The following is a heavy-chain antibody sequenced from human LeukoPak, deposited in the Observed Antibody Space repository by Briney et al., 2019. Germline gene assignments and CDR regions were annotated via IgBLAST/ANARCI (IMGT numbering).Heavy chain of an antibody. CDR1: GGSISSSSYY. CDR3: ARDHHDSYYMDV. J-gene: IGHJ6*03. V-gene: IGHV4-39*07. CDR2: IYYSGST. Sequence: SETLSLTCTVSGGSISSSSYYWGWIRQPPGKGLEWIGSIYYSGSTYYNPSLKSRVTISVDTSKNQFSLKLSSVTAADTAVYYCARDHHDSYYMDVWVKGTTVTVSS.